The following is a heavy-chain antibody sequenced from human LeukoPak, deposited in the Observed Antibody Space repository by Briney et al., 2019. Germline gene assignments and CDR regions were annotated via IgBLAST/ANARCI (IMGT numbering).Heavy chain of an antibody. D-gene: IGHD2-21*02. V-gene: IGHV5-51*01. CDR3: ARAVGTSTRGYYFDY. J-gene: IGHJ4*02. CDR1: GFTFTTYW. Sequence: GESLRISCKGSGFTFTTYWIGWVRQMPGKGLDWMGIIYPGDSDTRYSPSFQGQVTISADKSISTAYLQWSSLKASDTAIYYCARAVGTSTRGYYFDYWGQGTLVTVSS. CDR2: IYPGDSDT.